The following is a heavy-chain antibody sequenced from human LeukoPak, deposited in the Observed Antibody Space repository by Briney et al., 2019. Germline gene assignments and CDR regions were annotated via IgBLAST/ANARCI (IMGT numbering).Heavy chain of an antibody. CDR2: ISSSGSTI. J-gene: IGHJ3*02. CDR3: ARDCSGGSCYSPAPGAFDI. V-gene: IGHV3-48*03. D-gene: IGHD2-15*01. Sequence: GGSLRLSCAASGFTFSSYEMNWVRQAPGKGLEWVSYISSSGSTIYYADSVKGRFTISRDNAKNSLYLQMNSLRAEDTAVYYCARDCSGGSCYSPAPGAFDIWGKGTMVTVSS. CDR1: GFTFSSYE.